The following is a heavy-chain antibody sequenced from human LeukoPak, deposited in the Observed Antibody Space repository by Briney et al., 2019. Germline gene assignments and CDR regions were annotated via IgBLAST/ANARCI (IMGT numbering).Heavy chain of an antibody. J-gene: IGHJ4*02. CDR3: AGDPDAAYYFDY. CDR2: IYYTGST. CDR1: GGSIGKYY. V-gene: IGHV4-59*01. D-gene: IGHD6-25*01. Sequence: SETLSLTCTASGGSIGKYYWSWIRQPPGKGLEWIAYIYYTGSTNYNPSLESRVTISVHTSKNQFSLNLSSVTAADTAMYYCAGDPDAAYYFDYWSQGTLVTVSS.